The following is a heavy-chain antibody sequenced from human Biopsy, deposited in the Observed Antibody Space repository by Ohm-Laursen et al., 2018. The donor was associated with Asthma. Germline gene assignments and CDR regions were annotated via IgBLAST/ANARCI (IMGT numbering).Heavy chain of an antibody. Sequence: ASVKVSCKVSGDSFSNYAISWVRQAPGQGLEWMGGLIPVLGTPDHAQMFEGRVTITADESTSTAYMELSSLSSEDTAVYYCARGYSGSDRIVFYYSGLEVWGQGTTVTVSS. CDR3: ARGYSGSDRIVFYYSGLEV. CDR2: LIPVLGTP. CDR1: GDSFSNYA. V-gene: IGHV1-69*13. D-gene: IGHD5-12*01. J-gene: IGHJ6*02.